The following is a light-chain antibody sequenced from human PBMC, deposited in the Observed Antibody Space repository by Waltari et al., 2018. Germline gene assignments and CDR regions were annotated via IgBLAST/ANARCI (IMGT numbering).Light chain of an antibody. V-gene: IGLV2-23*02. J-gene: IGLJ3*02. CDR2: EVN. CDR1: SSDIGYYNL. Sequence: SVSGSPGQSITISCTGTSSDIGYYNLVSWYQQDPGKAPKVIIYEVNKRPSGVSNRFSGSKSGNTASLTISGLQAEDEADYYCCSYIGDSAWVFGGGTKVTVL. CDR3: CSYIGDSAWV.